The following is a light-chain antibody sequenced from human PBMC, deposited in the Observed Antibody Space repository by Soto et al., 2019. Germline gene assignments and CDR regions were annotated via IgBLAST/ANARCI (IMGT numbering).Light chain of an antibody. J-gene: IGKJ4*01. V-gene: IGKV4-1*01. CDR1: QSVLYSSNNKYY. Sequence: DIVMTQSPDSLAVSLGERATINCKSSQSVLYSSNNKYYLAWYQQKPGQPPKLLIYWASTRESGVPDRFSGSGSGTGFTLTISSLQAEDVAVYYCQQYFSTPLTFGGGTKVEIK. CDR2: WAS. CDR3: QQYFSTPLT.